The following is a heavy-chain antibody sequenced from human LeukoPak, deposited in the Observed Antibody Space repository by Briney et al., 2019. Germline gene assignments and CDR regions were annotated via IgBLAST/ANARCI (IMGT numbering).Heavy chain of an antibody. CDR2: MNPNSGNT. Sequence: GSVKVSCKASGYTFTSYDINWVRQATGQGLEWMGWMNPNSGNTGYAQKFQGRVTMTRNTSISTAYMELSSLRSEDTTVYYCARGVVYGSGSSWWGQGTLVTVSS. V-gene: IGHV1-8*01. J-gene: IGHJ4*02. D-gene: IGHD3-10*01. CDR3: ARGVVYGSGSSW. CDR1: GYTFTSYD.